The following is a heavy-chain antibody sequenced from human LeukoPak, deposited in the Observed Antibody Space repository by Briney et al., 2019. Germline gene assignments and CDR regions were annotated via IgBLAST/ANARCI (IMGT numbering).Heavy chain of an antibody. D-gene: IGHD4-23*01. CDR2: ISSSGSTI. CDR3: ARETVGYYYYYGMDV. CDR1: GFTFSDYY. J-gene: IGHJ6*02. Sequence: GGSLRLSCAASGFTFSDYYMGWIRQAPGKGLEWVSYISSSGSTIYYADSVKGRFTISRDNAKNSLYLQMNSLRAEDTAVYYCARETVGYYYYYGMDVWGQGTTVTVSS. V-gene: IGHV3-11*01.